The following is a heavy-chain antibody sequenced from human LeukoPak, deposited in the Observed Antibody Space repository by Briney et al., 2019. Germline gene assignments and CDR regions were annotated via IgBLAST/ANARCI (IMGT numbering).Heavy chain of an antibody. CDR3: AKGGPAIFLSSGYYPHFDY. CDR2: ISYDGSNK. Sequence: GGSLRLSCAASGFTFSSYGMHWVRQAPGKGLEWVAVISYDGSNKYYADSVKGRFTISRDNSKNTLYLQMNSLRAEDTAVYYCAKGGPAIFLSSGYYPHFDYWGQGTLVTVSS. J-gene: IGHJ4*02. D-gene: IGHD3-22*01. V-gene: IGHV3-30*18. CDR1: GFTFSSYG.